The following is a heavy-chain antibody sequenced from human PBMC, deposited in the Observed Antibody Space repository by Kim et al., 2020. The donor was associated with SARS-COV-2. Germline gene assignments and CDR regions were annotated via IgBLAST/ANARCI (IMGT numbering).Heavy chain of an antibody. D-gene: IGHD3-10*01. CDR3: TTDYYGSGSLDAFDI. Sequence: GGSLRLSCAASGFTFSNAWMSWVRQAPGKGLEWVGRIKSKTDGGTTDYAAPVKGRFTISRDDSKNTLYLQMNSLKTEDTAVYYCTTDYYGSGSLDAFDIWGQGTMVTVSS. V-gene: IGHV3-15*01. J-gene: IGHJ3*02. CDR2: IKSKTDGGTT. CDR1: GFTFSNAW.